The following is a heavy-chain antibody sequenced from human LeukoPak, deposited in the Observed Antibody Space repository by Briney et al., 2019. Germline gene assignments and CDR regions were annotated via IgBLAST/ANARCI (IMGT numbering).Heavy chain of an antibody. CDR1: GFTFSSYS. CDR2: ISSSGSTI. D-gene: IGHD6-13*01. Sequence: PGGSLRLSCAASGFTFSSYSMSWIRQAPGKGLEWVSYISSSGSTIYYADSVKGRFTISRDNAKNSLYLQMNSLRAEDTAVYYCAREVGVAAADPFDYWGQGTLVTVSS. V-gene: IGHV3-48*04. J-gene: IGHJ4*02. CDR3: AREVGVAAADPFDY.